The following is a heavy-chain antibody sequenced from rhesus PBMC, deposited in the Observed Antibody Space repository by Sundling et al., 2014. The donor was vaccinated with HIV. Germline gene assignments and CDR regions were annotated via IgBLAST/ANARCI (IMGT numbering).Heavy chain of an antibody. CDR2: ISGSSGST. CDR1: GGSFISGHW. D-gene: IGHD4-23*01. V-gene: IGHV4-99*02. CDR3: AREPDYEYSEPYY. J-gene: IGHJ4*01. Sequence: QVQLQESGPGLVKPSETLSLTCVVSGGSFISGHWWNWIRQPPGKGLEYVGYISGSSGSTYYNPSLKNRVTISRDRSKNHFSLKLSSVTAADTAVYYCAREPDYEYSEPYYWGQGVLVTVSS.